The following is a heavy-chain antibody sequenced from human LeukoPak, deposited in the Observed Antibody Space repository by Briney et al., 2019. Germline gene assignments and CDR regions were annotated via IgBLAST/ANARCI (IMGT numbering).Heavy chain of an antibody. V-gene: IGHV4-59*08. Sequence: WETLSLTCTVSGGSISSYYWSWVRQPPGKGLEWIGDIYYSGSTNYNPSLKSRVTISVDTSKNQFSLKLSSVTAAGTAVYYCARRDYYYGMDVWGQGTTVTVSS. CDR2: IYYSGST. J-gene: IGHJ6*02. CDR1: GGSISSYY. CDR3: ARRDYYYGMDV.